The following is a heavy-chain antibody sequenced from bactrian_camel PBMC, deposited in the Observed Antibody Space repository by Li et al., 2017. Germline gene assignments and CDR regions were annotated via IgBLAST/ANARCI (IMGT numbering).Heavy chain of an antibody. CDR2: FYEARNRT. J-gene: IGHJ6*01. D-gene: IGHD3*01. CDR3: ALDRWSACGADYLSRSIDFRN. V-gene: IGHV3S1*01. Sequence: VQLVESGGGSVQAGGSLRLSCVASVDTIGRYCMGWFRQAPGKEREGVASFYEARNRTACADSVKGRFTISRDNAENIFYLQIKSLKPEDTAVYYCALDRWSACGADYLSRSIDFRNWGQGTQVTVS. CDR1: VDTIGRYC.